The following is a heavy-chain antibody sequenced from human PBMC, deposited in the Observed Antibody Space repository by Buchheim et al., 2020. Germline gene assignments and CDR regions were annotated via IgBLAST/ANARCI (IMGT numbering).Heavy chain of an antibody. CDR1: GFTFSSYW. V-gene: IGHV3-74*01. CDR3: ARVKKGDYDFWSGSSRLYYYYYMDV. Sequence: EVQLVESGGGLVQPGGSLRLSCAASGFTFSSYWMHWVRQAPGKGLVWVSRINSDGSSTSYADSVKGRFTISRDNAKNSLYLHMNSLRAEDTAVYYCARVKKGDYDFWSGSSRLYYYYYMDVWGKGTT. CDR2: INSDGSST. J-gene: IGHJ6*03. D-gene: IGHD3-3*01.